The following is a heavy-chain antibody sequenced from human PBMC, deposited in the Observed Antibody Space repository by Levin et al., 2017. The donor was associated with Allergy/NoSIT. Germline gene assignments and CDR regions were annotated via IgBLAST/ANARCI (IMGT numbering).Heavy chain of an antibody. CDR2: FGLSGSDI. Sequence: GASVKVSCVASGLTFSSYALSWVRQAPGKGLEWVSGFGLSGSDIYYADSVKGRFTISRDNSKNTLYLQMNSLRVEDTAVYYCAKYPRPHFDYWGQGTLVTVSS. CDR1: GLTFSSYA. CDR3: AKYPRPHFDY. V-gene: IGHV3-23*01. D-gene: IGHD6-6*01. J-gene: IGHJ4*02.